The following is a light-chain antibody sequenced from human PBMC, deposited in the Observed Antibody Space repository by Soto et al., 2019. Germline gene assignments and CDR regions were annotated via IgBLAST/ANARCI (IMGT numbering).Light chain of an antibody. CDR2: ATS. V-gene: IGKV1-12*01. CDR1: QGISNW. Sequence: DIQLTQSPCSVSSSVGDRVTITCRASQGISNWLVWYKKRTGRAPKILVYATSTLKTGVPPRFIGHGSGTNFTLTVSSLQPEDFATYYYQQGNSFPRFFGPGTKVDIK. J-gene: IGKJ3*01. CDR3: QQGNSFPRF.